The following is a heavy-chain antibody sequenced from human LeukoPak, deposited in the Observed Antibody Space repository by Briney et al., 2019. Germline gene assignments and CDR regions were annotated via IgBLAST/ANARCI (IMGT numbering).Heavy chain of an antibody. D-gene: IGHD5-24*01. Sequence: SETLSLTCSVSGGSISSSNYYWGWTRQPPGKGLEWIGSIYYSGSTYYNPSLKSRVTISVDTSKNQFSLKLSSVTAADTAVYYCARLRRTGVAAEMATNYWGQGTLVTVSS. CDR1: GGSISSSNYY. V-gene: IGHV4-39*07. CDR3: ARLRRTGVAAEMATNY. CDR2: IYYSGST. J-gene: IGHJ4*02.